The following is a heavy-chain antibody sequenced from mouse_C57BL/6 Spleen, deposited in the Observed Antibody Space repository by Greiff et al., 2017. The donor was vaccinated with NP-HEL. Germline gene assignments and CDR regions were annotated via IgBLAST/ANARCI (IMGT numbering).Heavy chain of an antibody. J-gene: IGHJ3*01. Sequence: DVQLVESGGGLVKPGGSLKLSCAASGFTFSDYGMHWVRQAPEKGLEWVAYISRGSSTIYYADTVKGRFTISRDNAKNTLFLQMTSLRSEDTAMYYCARNYWFADWGQGTLVTVSA. CDR3: ARNYWFAD. CDR2: ISRGSSTI. V-gene: IGHV5-17*01. D-gene: IGHD1-3*01. CDR1: GFTFSDYG.